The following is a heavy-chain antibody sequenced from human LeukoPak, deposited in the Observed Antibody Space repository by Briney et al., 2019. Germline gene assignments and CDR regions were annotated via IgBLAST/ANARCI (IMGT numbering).Heavy chain of an antibody. CDR2: MWYDGSRK. CDR1: GFTFSNYG. Sequence: TGGSLRLSCAASGFTFSNYGMHWVRQAPGKGLEWVAVMWYDGSRKYYADSVKGRFTISRDDSKNMLYLQMNSLRGDDTAFYYCARDYCSTTSCLDFWGQGTLVTVSS. V-gene: IGHV3-33*01. J-gene: IGHJ4*02. CDR3: ARDYCSTTSCLDF. D-gene: IGHD2-2*01.